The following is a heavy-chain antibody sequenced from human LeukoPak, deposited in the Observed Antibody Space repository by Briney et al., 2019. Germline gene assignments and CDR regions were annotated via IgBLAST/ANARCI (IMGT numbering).Heavy chain of an antibody. D-gene: IGHD1-26*01. Sequence: GASVKVSCKASGGTFSSYAISRVRQAPGQGLEWMGGIIPIFGTANYAQKFQGRVTITADESTSTAYMELSSLRSEDTAVYYCARVGGSYSDKYYLDYWGQGTLVTVSS. CDR3: ARVGGSYSDKYYLDY. CDR2: IIPIFGTA. CDR1: GGTFSSYA. J-gene: IGHJ4*02. V-gene: IGHV1-69*13.